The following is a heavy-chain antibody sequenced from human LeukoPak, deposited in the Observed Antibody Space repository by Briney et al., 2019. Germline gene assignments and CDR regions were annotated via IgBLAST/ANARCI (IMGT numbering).Heavy chain of an antibody. J-gene: IGHJ6*04. CDR1: GFTFSSYS. CDR3: AKLGITMIGGV. Sequence: TGGSLRLSCAASGFTFSSYSMNWVRQAPGKGLEWVSYISSSSSTIYYADSVKGRFTISRDNAKNSLYLQMNSLRAEDTAVYYCAKLGITMIGGVWGKGTTVTISS. D-gene: IGHD3-10*02. CDR2: ISSSSSTI. V-gene: IGHV3-48*04.